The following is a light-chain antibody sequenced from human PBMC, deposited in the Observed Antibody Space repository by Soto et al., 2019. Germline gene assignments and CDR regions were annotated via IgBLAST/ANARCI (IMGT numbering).Light chain of an antibody. CDR3: QQRHNWIT. CDR1: QSVGSY. J-gene: IGKJ5*01. Sequence: EIFLTHSPATLSLSRGEISTLXXRASQSVGSYLGWYQQKPGKAPRXLIYDSYNRATGIPARFSGSGFGTDFTRTISSLEPEDFAVYYCQQRHNWITFGQGTRLEIK. V-gene: IGKV3-11*01. CDR2: DSY.